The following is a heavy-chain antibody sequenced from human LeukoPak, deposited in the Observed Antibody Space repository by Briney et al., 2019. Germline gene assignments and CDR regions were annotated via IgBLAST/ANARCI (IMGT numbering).Heavy chain of an antibody. Sequence: GGSLRLSCAASGFTFSSYSMKWVRQAPGKGLEWVSSISSSSSYIYYADSVKGRFTISRDNAKNSLYLQMNSLRAEDTAVYYCARGGFHGMDVWGQGTTVTVSS. J-gene: IGHJ6*02. V-gene: IGHV3-21*01. D-gene: IGHD2-15*01. CDR3: ARGGFHGMDV. CDR2: ISSSSSYI. CDR1: GFTFSSYS.